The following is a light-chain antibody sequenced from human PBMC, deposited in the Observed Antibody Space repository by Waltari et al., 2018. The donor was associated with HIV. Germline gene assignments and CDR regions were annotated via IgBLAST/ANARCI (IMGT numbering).Light chain of an antibody. Sequence: QSVLTQPPSASGTPGQRVIISCSGSSSNIGSNFVYWYQQFPGTAPKLLIYRNNQRPSGVPDRFSGSKSGTSASLAISGLRSEDEADYYCAAWDDSLSGLWVFGGGTKLTVL. CDR3: AAWDDSLSGLWV. J-gene: IGLJ3*02. V-gene: IGLV1-47*01. CDR2: RNN. CDR1: SSNIGSNF.